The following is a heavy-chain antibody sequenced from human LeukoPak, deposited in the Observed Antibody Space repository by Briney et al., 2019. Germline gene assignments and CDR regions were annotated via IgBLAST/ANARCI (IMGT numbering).Heavy chain of an antibody. CDR2: INSDGRST. CDR1: GFTFSNYW. Sequence: GGSLRLSCAASGFTFSNYWMHWVRQAPGKGLVWVSRINSDGRSTNYADSVKGRFTISRDNSKNTLYLQMNSLRAEDTAVYYCAKDGTFFFYVYYYYYMDVWGKGTTVTISS. V-gene: IGHV3-74*01. CDR3: AKDGTFFFYVYYYYYMDV. D-gene: IGHD3-16*01. J-gene: IGHJ6*03.